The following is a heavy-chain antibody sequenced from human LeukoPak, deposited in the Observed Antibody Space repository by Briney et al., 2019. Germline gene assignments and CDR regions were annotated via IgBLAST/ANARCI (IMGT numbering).Heavy chain of an antibody. V-gene: IGHV1-69*13. Sequence: GASVKVSCKASGGTFSSYAISWVRQAPGQGLEWMGGIIPIFGTANYAQKFQGRVTITADESTSTAYMELSSLRSEDTAVYYCARGADSSGYSYPIDYWGQGTLVTVSS. CDR3: ARGADSSGYSYPIDY. CDR2: IIPIFGTA. D-gene: IGHD3-22*01. CDR1: GGTFSSYA. J-gene: IGHJ4*02.